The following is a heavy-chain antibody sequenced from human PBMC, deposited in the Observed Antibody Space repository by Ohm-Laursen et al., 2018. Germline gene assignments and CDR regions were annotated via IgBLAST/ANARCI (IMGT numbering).Heavy chain of an antibody. J-gene: IGHJ6*02. CDR3: ARDVAHGGYGFGMDI. Sequence: SLRLSCSASGFTFSSYWMTWVRQPPGKGLEWVARIKVDGSEKYYVDSVKGRFTISRDDAKNSLYLQMNSLRAEDTAVYYCARDVAHGGYGFGMDIWGQGTTVTVSS. CDR1: GFTFSSYW. CDR2: IKVDGSEK. D-gene: IGHD5-12*01. V-gene: IGHV3-7*01.